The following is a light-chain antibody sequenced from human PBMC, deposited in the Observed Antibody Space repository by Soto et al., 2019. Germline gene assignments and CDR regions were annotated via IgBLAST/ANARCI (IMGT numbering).Light chain of an antibody. V-gene: IGKV3-15*01. CDR2: GAS. CDR1: QSVSSN. J-gene: IGKJ2*01. Sequence: EIVMTQSPATLSLSPGERATLSCRASQSVSSNLAWYQQKPAHAPSLLLYGASTRATGIPARFSGSGSGTEFTLTISSLQSEDFAVYYCQQYNNWAYTFGQGTKLEIK. CDR3: QQYNNWAYT.